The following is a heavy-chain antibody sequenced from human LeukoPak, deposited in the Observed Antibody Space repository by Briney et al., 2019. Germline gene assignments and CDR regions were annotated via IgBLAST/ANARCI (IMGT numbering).Heavy chain of an antibody. V-gene: IGHV1-69*05. D-gene: IGHD2-2*01. J-gene: IGHJ4*02. CDR1: GGTFGSYA. Sequence: SVRVSCKASGGTFGSYAISWVRQAPGQGLEWMGGIIPIFGTANYAQKFQGRVTITTDESTSTAYMELSSLRSEDTAVYYCASGGGPYCSSTSCYALLGYWGQGTLVTVSS. CDR3: ASGGGPYCSSTSCYALLGY. CDR2: IIPIFGTA.